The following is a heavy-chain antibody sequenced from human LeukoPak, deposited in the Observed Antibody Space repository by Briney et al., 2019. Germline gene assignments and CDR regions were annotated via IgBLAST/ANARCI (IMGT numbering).Heavy chain of an antibody. V-gene: IGHV3-23*01. CDR1: GFTFSSYA. CDR2: ISGSGGST. J-gene: IGHJ4*02. D-gene: IGHD3-10*01. CDR3: AILWFGVPVDY. Sequence: GGSLRLSCAASGFTFSSYAMTWVRQAPGKGLEWVSAISGSGGSTYYADSVKGRFTISRDNSKNTLYLQMNSLRAEDTAVYYCAILWFGVPVDYWGQGTLVTVSS.